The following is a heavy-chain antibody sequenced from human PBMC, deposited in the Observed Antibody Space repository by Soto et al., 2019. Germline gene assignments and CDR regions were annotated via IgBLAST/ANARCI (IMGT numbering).Heavy chain of an antibody. J-gene: IGHJ2*01. CDR3: ARPPVWTETPSGPYFWYFDL. CDR1: GFTFSSYS. CDR2: ISSSSSYI. Sequence: KPGGSLRLSCAASGFTFSSYSMNWVRQAPGKGLEWVSSISSSSSYIYYADSVKGRFTISRDNAKNSLYLQMNSLRAEDTAVYYCARPPVWTETPSGPYFWYFDLWGRGTLVTVSS. V-gene: IGHV3-21*01. D-gene: IGHD1-1*01.